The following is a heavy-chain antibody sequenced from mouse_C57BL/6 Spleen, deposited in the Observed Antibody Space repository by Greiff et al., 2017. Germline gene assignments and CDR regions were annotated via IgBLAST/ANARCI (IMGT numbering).Heavy chain of an antibody. D-gene: IGHD1-1*02. V-gene: IGHV1-22*01. CDR2: INPNNGGT. CDR3: ARWGGAWFAY. Sequence: LVKPGASVKMSCKASGYTFTDYNMHWVKQSHGKSLEWIGYINPNNGGTSYNQKFKGKATLTVNKSSSTAYMELRSLTSEDSAVYYCARWGGAWFAYWGQGTLVTVSA. CDR1: GYTFTDYN. J-gene: IGHJ3*01.